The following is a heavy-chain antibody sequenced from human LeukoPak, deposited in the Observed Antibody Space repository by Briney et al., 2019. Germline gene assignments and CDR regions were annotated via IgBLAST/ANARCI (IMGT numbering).Heavy chain of an antibody. CDR2: IYYSGST. Sequence: RSSETLSLTCTVPGGSISSYYWSWIRQPPGKGLEWIGYIYYSGSTNYNPSLKSRVTISVDTSKNQFSLKLSSVTAADTAAYYCASQPAGGPFDYWGQGTLVTVSS. CDR1: GGSISSYY. CDR3: ASQPAGGPFDY. J-gene: IGHJ4*02. V-gene: IGHV4-59*01. D-gene: IGHD1-14*01.